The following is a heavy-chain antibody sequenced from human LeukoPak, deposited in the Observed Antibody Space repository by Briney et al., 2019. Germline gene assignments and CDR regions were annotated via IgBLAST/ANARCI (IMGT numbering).Heavy chain of an antibody. V-gene: IGHV1-18*01. CDR1: GFTFTRYT. Sequence: ASVKVSCRASGFTFTRYTISWLRQAPGQGLEWVEWISPYNGNTNYAQKVQGRVTMTTDTSTSSAYMELRSLRSDDTDMYYCARVMMTVITAHAFEIWGLGTMVTVSS. J-gene: IGHJ3*02. CDR3: ARVMMTVITAHAFEI. D-gene: IGHD4-23*01. CDR2: ISPYNGNT.